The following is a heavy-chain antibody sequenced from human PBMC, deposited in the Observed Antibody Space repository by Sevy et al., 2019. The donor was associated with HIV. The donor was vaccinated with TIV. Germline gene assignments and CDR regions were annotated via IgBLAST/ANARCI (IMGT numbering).Heavy chain of an antibody. V-gene: IGHV3-48*01. D-gene: IGHD2-15*01. CDR1: GITFSSYN. J-gene: IGHJ6*02. Sequence: GGSLRLSCAASGITFSSYNMNWVRQAPGKGLECISFISSGGHTIYYADSVKGRFTISRDSAKNSVYLQMNSLRVEDTAVYYCARDGGYSDYGMDVWGQGTTVTVSS. CDR2: ISSGGHTI. CDR3: ARDGGYSDYGMDV.